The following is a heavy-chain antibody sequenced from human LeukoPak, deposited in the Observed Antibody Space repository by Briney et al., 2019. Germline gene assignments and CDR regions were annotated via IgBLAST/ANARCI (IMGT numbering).Heavy chain of an antibody. V-gene: IGHV4-59*12. CDR3: ARESNYHGSGTGWFDP. CDR1: GGSISSYY. Sequence: SETLSLTCTVSGGSISSYYWSWIRPPAGKGLEWIGYIYYSGSTYYSGSTHYKLSLKSRATISVDTSKNQFSLKLSSVTAADTAVYYCARESNYHGSGTGWFDPWGQGTLVTVSS. CDR2: IYYSGSTYYSGST. D-gene: IGHD3-10*01. J-gene: IGHJ5*02.